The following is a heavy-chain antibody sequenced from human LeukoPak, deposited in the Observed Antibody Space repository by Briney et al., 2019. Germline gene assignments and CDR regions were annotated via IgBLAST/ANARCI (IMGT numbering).Heavy chain of an antibody. CDR2: ISGSGGST. Sequence: GASLRLSCAASEFTFSSYAMGWVRQAPGKGLEWVSAISGSGGSTYYADSVKGRFTISRDNSKNTLYLQMNSLRAEDTAVYYCAKDKAVEMATMFDYWGQGTLVTVSS. CDR1: EFTFSSYA. CDR3: AKDKAVEMATMFDY. V-gene: IGHV3-23*01. D-gene: IGHD5-24*01. J-gene: IGHJ4*02.